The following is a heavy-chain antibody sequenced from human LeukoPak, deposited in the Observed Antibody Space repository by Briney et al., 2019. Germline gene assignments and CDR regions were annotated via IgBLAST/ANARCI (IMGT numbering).Heavy chain of an antibody. V-gene: IGHV3-23*01. CDR2: ISSSGGST. CDR3: ATSSDY. J-gene: IGHJ4*02. CDR1: GFTFSSNA. Sequence: GGSPRLSCAASGFTFSSNAMTWVRQAPGKGLEWVSSISSSGGSTYYADSVKGRFTISRDNSMNTLYLQMNSLRAEDTAVYYCATSSDYWGQGTLVTVSS.